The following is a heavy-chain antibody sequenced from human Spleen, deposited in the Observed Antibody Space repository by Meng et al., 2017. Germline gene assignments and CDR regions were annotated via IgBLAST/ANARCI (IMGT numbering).Heavy chain of an antibody. CDR1: GGSFRDYS. CDR2: INHSGST. Sequence: QWQLQELGQGLLNPSVTLSLTGVVSGGSFRDYSWSWIRQPPGKGLEWIGEINHSGSTNYNPSLESRATISVDTSQNNLSLKLSSVTAADSAVYYCARGPTTMAHDFDYWGQGTLVTVPS. D-gene: IGHD4-11*01. J-gene: IGHJ4*02. V-gene: IGHV4-34*01. CDR3: ARGPTTMAHDFDY.